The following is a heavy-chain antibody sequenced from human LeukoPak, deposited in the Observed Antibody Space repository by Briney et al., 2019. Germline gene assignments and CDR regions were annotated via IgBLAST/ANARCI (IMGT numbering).Heavy chain of an antibody. D-gene: IGHD6-13*01. Sequence: GGSLRLSCAASGFTFSSYAMSWVRQAPGKGLEWVSAISGSGGSTYYADSVKGRFTISRDNSKNTLYLQMNSLRAEDTAVYYCAKDLSGYSSSWLHDAFDIWGQGTMVTVSS. CDR2: ISGSGGST. J-gene: IGHJ3*02. CDR3: AKDLSGYSSSWLHDAFDI. V-gene: IGHV3-23*01. CDR1: GFTFSSYA.